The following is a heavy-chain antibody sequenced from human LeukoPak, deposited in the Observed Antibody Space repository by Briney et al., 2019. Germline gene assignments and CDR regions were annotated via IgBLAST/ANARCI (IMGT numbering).Heavy chain of an antibody. J-gene: IGHJ4*02. CDR2: IYHSGST. CDR3: ARDQQWLVLFDY. CDR1: GGSISSGGYY. V-gene: IGHV4-30-2*01. D-gene: IGHD6-19*01. Sequence: SETLSLTCTVSGGSISSGGYYWSWIRQPPGKGLEWIGYIYHSGSTYYNPSLKSRVTISVDTSKNQFSLKLSSVTAADTAVYYCARDQQWLVLFDYWGQGTLVTVSS.